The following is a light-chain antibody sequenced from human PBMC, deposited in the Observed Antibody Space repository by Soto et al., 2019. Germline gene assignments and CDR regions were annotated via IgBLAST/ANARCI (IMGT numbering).Light chain of an antibody. Sequence: SASVGDRVTITCRASQDISSSLAWYQQKPGKAPKLLIYDASTLQTGVPSRFRGSGSGTEFTLTISSLQPEDFATYSCQQLASYPIGTFGGGTKV. J-gene: IGKJ4*01. CDR3: QQLASYPIGT. CDR1: QDISSS. CDR2: DAS. V-gene: IGKV1-9*01.